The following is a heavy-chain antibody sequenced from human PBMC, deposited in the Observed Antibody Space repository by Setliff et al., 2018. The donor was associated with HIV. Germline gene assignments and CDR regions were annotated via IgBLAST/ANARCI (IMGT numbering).Heavy chain of an antibody. CDR3: ARVVVRGVTFIAEYYYGMDV. J-gene: IGHJ6*02. CDR1: GYTFTSYG. D-gene: IGHD3-10*01. Sequence: ASVKVSCKASGYTFTSYGISWVRQAPGQGLEWMGWISAYNGNTNYAQKLQGRVTMTTDTSTSTAYMELRSLRSDDTAVYYCARVVVRGVTFIAEYYYGMDVWGQGTTVTVSS. V-gene: IGHV1-18*01. CDR2: ISAYNGNT.